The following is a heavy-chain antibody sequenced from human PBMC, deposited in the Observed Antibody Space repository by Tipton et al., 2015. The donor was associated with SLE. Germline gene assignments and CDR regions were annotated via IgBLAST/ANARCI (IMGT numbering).Heavy chain of an antibody. V-gene: IGHV4-4*07. CDR3: ARGIVVVPDAFDI. D-gene: IGHD2-2*01. CDR1: GGSISSYY. CDR2: VYPSGST. Sequence: TLSLTCTVSGGSISSYYWSWIRQPAGKGLEWIGRVYPSGSTNYNPSLKSRVTISVDTSKNQFSLKLSSVTAADTAVYYCARGIVVVPDAFDIWGQGTMVTVSS. J-gene: IGHJ3*02.